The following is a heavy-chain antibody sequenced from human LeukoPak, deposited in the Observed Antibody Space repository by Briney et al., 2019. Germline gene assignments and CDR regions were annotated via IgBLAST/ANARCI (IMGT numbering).Heavy chain of an antibody. J-gene: IGHJ4*02. V-gene: IGHV1-69*05. CDR1: GGTFSSYA. D-gene: IGHD2-8*01. Sequence: ASVKVSCKASGGTFSSYAISWVRQAPGQGLEWMGGIIPIFGTANYAQKFQGRVTITTDESASTAYMELSSLRSEDTAVYYCARDKGPNGGFDYWGQGTLVTVSS. CDR2: IIPIFGTA. CDR3: ARDKGPNGGFDY.